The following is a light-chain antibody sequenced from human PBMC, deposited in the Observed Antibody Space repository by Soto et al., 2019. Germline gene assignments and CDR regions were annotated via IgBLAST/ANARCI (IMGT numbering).Light chain of an antibody. CDR1: GSDMVTSKH. V-gene: IGLV2-14*03. Sequence: QSALTQPASVSGSPGQSITVSCTGTGSDMVTSKHVSWYQQHPGRGPRLIIYDVNNRPSEISARFSGSKSGNTASLTISGLQAEDEADYYCTSYTVGPLYVFGTGTKLTVL. CDR2: DVN. CDR3: TSYTVGPLYV. J-gene: IGLJ1*01.